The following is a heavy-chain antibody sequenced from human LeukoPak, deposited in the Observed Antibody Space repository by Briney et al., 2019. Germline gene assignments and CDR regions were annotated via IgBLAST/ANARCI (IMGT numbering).Heavy chain of an antibody. V-gene: IGHV3-30*04. CDR3: ARPLFYCSGGSCYSGLGY. J-gene: IGHJ4*02. CDR2: ISYDTTDK. D-gene: IGHD2-15*01. CDR1: GFTFSSYP. Sequence: PGGSLRLSCAASGFTFSSYPMHWVRRAPGKGLEWVAAISYDTTDKYYTDSVKGRFTISRDNSKNTLYLQMNSLRAEDTAMYYCARPLFYCSGGSCYSGLGYWGQGTLVTVSS.